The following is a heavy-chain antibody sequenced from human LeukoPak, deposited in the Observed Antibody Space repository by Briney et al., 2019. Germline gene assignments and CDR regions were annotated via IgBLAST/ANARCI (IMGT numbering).Heavy chain of an antibody. CDR1: GGSISSYY. CDR3: AREVASSPNWFDP. D-gene: IGHD5-12*01. Sequence: PETLSLTCTVSGGSISSYYWSWVRQPPGKGLEWNGYIYYSGSTNYNPSLKSRVTISVDTSKNQFSLKLSSVTAADTAVYYCAREVASSPNWFDPWGQGTLVTVSS. V-gene: IGHV4-59*01. CDR2: IYYSGST. J-gene: IGHJ5*02.